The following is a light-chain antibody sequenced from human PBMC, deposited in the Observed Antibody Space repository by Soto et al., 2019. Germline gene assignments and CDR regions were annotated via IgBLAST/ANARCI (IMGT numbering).Light chain of an antibody. J-gene: IGLJ2*01. CDR1: SSNIGSNT. CDR3: AAWDDSLNGVV. V-gene: IGLV1-44*01. CDR2: RNN. Sequence: QSVLTQPPSASETPGQRVTISCSGSSSNIGSNTVSWYQQLPGTAPKLLIYRNNQRPSGVPDRFSGSKSGTSASLAISGLQSEDEADYYCAAWDDSLNGVVFGGGTKLTVL.